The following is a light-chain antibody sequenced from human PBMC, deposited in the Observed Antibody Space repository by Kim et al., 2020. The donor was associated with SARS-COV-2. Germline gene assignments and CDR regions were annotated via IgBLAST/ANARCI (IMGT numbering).Light chain of an antibody. CDR1: QSVGTY. CDR2: GAS. CDR3: QQYGSSPRALT. V-gene: IGKV3-20*01. Sequence: EIVLTQSPATLSLSPGERATLSCRASQSVGTYLTWYQQTPGQAPRLLIYGASSRATGIPDRFSGSGSGTDFTLTISRLEPEDFAVYYCQQYGSSPRALTFGGGTKVDIK. J-gene: IGKJ4*01.